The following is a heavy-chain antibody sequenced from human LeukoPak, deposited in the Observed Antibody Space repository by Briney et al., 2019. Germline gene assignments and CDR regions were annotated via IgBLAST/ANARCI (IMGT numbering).Heavy chain of an antibody. Sequence: GGSLGLSCAASGFTFTDYFMSWIRQAPGKGLEWISYISSSGSTIRYADSVKGRFTISRDNAKNSLYLQMNSLRPEDTAVYYCARYTTAGYSSGWYGPSFDYWGQGTLVTVSS. J-gene: IGHJ4*02. V-gene: IGHV3-11*04. CDR1: GFTFTDYF. CDR3: ARYTTAGYSSGWYGPSFDY. D-gene: IGHD6-19*01. CDR2: ISSSGSTI.